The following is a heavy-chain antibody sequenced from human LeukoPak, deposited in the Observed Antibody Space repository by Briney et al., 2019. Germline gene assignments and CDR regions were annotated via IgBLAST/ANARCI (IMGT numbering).Heavy chain of an antibody. D-gene: IGHD4-17*01. Sequence: PSETLSLTCTVSGGSISSGGYYWSWIRQPPGKGLEWIGYIYHSGSTYYNPSLKSRVTISVDRSKNQFSLKLSSVTAADTAVYYCARSPPYYGDYPFDLWGRGTLVTVSS. CDR2: IYHSGST. CDR3: ARSPPYYGDYPFDL. V-gene: IGHV4-30-2*01. J-gene: IGHJ2*01. CDR1: GGSISSGGYY.